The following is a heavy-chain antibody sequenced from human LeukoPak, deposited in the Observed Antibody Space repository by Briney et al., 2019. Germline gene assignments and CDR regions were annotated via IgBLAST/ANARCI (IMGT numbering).Heavy chain of an antibody. CDR1: GYSISSGYY. CDR2: IYHSGST. CDR3: ARLSYYYDSSGPEYFQH. V-gene: IGHV4-38-2*01. D-gene: IGHD3-22*01. J-gene: IGHJ1*01. Sequence: KPSETLSLTCAVSGYSISSGYYWGWIRQPPGKGLEWIGSIYHSGSTYYNPSLKSRVTISVDTSKNQFSLKLSSVTAADTAVYYCARLSYYYDSSGPEYFQHWGQGTLVTVSS.